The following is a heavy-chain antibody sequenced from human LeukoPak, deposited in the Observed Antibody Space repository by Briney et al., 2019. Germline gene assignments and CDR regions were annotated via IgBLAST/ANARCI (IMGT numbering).Heavy chain of an antibody. Sequence: GGSLRLSCAASGFTFSSYAMSCVRQAPGKGLEGVSAISGSGGSTYYADSVKGRFTISRDNSKNTLYLQMNSLRAEDTAVYYCAKDAGYSYGYAGFYYYYYMDVWGKGTTVTVSS. V-gene: IGHV3-23*01. CDR1: GFTFSSYA. CDR3: AKDAGYSYGYAGFYYYYYMDV. J-gene: IGHJ6*03. D-gene: IGHD5-18*01. CDR2: ISGSGGST.